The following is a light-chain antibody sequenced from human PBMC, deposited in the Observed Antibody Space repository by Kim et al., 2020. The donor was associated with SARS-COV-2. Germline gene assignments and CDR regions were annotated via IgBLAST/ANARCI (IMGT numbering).Light chain of an antibody. CDR1: QSLLHSNGYNY. Sequence: DIVMTQSPLSLPVTPGEPASISCRSSQSLLHSNGYNYLDWYLQKPGQSPQLLIYLGSNRASGVPDRFSGSGSGTDFTLKISRVEAEDVGVYYCMQALQTHPGITFGQGTRLEIK. CDR2: LGS. CDR3: MQALQTHPGIT. J-gene: IGKJ5*01. V-gene: IGKV2-28*01.